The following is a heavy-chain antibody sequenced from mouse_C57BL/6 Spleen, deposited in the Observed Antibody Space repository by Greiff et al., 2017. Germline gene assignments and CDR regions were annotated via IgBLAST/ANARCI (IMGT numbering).Heavy chain of an antibody. CDR1: GYTFTNYW. J-gene: IGHJ2*01. V-gene: IGHV1-63*01. CDR2: IYPGGGYT. D-gene: IGHD2-2*01. Sequence: VKVVESGAELVRPGTSVKMSCKASGYTFTNYWIGWAKQRPGHGLEWIGDIYPGGGYTNYNEKFKGKATLTADKSSSTAYMQFSSLTSEDSAIYYCARGGMVTTKGNYFDYWGQGTTLTVSS. CDR3: ARGGMVTTKGNYFDY.